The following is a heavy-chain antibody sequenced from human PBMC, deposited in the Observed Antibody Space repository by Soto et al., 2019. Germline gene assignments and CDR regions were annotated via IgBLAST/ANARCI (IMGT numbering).Heavy chain of an antibody. V-gene: IGHV1-58*01. CDR1: GFTFTTSA. D-gene: IGHD1-1*01. CDR3: AAELAHEC. CDR2: VVIGSGSA. Sequence: SVKVSCKASGFTFTTSAVQWVRQARGQRLEWIGWVVIGSGSAFYAQKFQDRVTITRDMSTSTAYMELSSLRSEDTAVYYCAAELAHECWGQGTPVTVSS. J-gene: IGHJ4*02.